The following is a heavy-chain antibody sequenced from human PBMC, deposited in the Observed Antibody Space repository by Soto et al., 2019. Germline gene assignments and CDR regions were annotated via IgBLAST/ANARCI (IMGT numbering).Heavy chain of an antibody. D-gene: IGHD3-3*01. Sequence: HPGGSLRLSCVGTGLNFDDFAMHWVRQAPGKGLEWVSGITWNSRVLAYADSVKGRFTISRDNARNSLYLQMDSLRDEDTALYYCAKGRYDFWSTYHFDSWGQGNMVTVYS. CDR2: ITWNSRVL. CDR3: AKGRYDFWSTYHFDS. CDR1: GLNFDDFA. V-gene: IGHV3-9*01. J-gene: IGHJ4*02.